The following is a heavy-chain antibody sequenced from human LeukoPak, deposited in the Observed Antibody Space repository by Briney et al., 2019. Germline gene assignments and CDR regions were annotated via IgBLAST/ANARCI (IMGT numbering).Heavy chain of an antibody. CDR1: GYTFTRYY. D-gene: IGHD5-18*01. J-gene: IGHJ6*03. V-gene: IGHV1-46*01. CDR2: INPSGGRT. CDR3: ARGGDIHLWINYYYYMDV. Sequence: GASVTVSCKASGYTFTRYYMHWVRQAPGQGLEWMGLINPSGGRTTYAQKLQGRVTLTRDMSTSTVYMELSSLRSEDTAVYYCARGGDIHLWINYYYYMDVWGKGTTVTVSS.